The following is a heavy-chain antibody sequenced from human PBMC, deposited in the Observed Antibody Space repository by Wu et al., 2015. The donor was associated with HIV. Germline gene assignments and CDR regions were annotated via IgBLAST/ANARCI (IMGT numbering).Heavy chain of an antibody. V-gene: IGHV4-39*07. D-gene: IGHD3-3*01. CDR1: GGSISSSLYY. J-gene: IGHJ5*02. Sequence: QVQLQESGPGLVKPSETLSLTCTVSGGSISSSLYYWGWIRQPPGKGLEWIGNIYYSGSTYYNPSLKSRVTISVDTSKNQFSLKLTSVTAADTAVYYCARVPRGNYDFGWFDPWGQGALVIVSS. CDR3: ARVPRGNYDFGWFDP. CDR2: IYYSGST.